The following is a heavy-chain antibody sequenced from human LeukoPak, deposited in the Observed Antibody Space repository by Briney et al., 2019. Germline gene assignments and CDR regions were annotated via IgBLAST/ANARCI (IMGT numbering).Heavy chain of an antibody. CDR3: ARHKKPAAIFDP. D-gene: IGHD2-2*02. CDR1: DYSITSDYF. Sequence: PSETLSLACTVSDYSITSDYFWNWIRQPPGKGLEWIGSIYHRGSTYYDPSLKSRVTISLDASKSQFSLKLSSVTAADTAVYYCARHKKPAAIFDPWGQGTLVTVSS. V-gene: IGHV4-38-2*02. CDR2: IYHRGST. J-gene: IGHJ5*02.